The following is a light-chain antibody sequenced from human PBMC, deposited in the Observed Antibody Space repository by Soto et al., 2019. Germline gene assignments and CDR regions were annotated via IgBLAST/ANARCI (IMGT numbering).Light chain of an antibody. V-gene: IGKV1-39*01. Sequence: IQLTQSPSSLSASIGDRVTITCRASQGISSSLAWYQQEPGKAPKLLIYEASTLQSGVPSRFSGSGSGTDYTLTISSLQPEDFATYYCKQSYRTPTVGQGTRLEI. CDR1: QGISSS. CDR2: EAS. J-gene: IGKJ5*01. CDR3: KQSYRTPT.